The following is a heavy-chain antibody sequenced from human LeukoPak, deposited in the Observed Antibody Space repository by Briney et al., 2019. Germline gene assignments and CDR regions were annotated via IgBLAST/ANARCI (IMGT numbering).Heavy chain of an antibody. D-gene: IGHD3-9*01. V-gene: IGHV3-48*03. CDR2: ISTGGITI. CDR1: GFTFSSYE. Sequence: GGSLRLSCAASGFTFSSYEMNWVRQAPGKGLEWVSYISTGGITIKYADSVKGRFTISRDNAKNSLYLQMNSLRAEDTAVYYFARAQGEAWYSLYDILTGYFDYWGQGTLVTVSS. J-gene: IGHJ4*02. CDR3: ARAQGEAWYSLYDILTGYFDY.